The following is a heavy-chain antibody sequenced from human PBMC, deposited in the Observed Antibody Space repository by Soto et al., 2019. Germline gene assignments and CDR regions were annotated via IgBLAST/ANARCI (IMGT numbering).Heavy chain of an antibody. CDR2: IIPMLGMS. D-gene: IGHD3-10*01. Sequence: QVHLVQSGAEVKKPGSSVKVSCKASGDTFSTYTINWVRQAPGQRLEWMGRIIPMLGMSNYALKFQGRVTSTADRSTTTVYLHLSRLRSDDAAVYYCAWGYGSGSRAFDFWGQGTLVTVSS. V-gene: IGHV1-69*02. CDR1: GDTFSTYT. J-gene: IGHJ4*02. CDR3: AWGYGSGSRAFDF.